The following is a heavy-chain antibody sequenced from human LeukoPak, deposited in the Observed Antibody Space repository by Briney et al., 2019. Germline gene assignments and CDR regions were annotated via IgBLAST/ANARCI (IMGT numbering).Heavy chain of an antibody. D-gene: IGHD2-15*01. J-gene: IGHJ5*02. CDR3: ARAPGYCSGGSCYSGWFDP. Sequence: SETLSLTCAVYGGSFSGYYWSWIRQPPGKGLEWIGEINHSGSTNYNPSLKSRATISVDTSKNQFSLKLSSVTAADTAVYYCARAPGYCSGGSCYSGWFDPWGQGTLVTVSS. CDR2: INHSGST. V-gene: IGHV4-34*01. CDR1: GGSFSGYY.